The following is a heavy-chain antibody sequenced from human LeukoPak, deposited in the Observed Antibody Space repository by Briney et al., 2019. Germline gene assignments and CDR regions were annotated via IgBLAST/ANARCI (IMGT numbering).Heavy chain of an antibody. CDR1: GDTFTGYY. J-gene: IGHJ4*02. Sequence: GASVKASCKASGDTFTGYYIHWVRQAPGQGLEWMGGIIPIFGTANYAQKFQGRVTITADESTSTAYMEPSSLRSEDTAVYYCASAAGGSGPDYWGQGTLVTVSS. CDR3: ASAAGGSGPDY. D-gene: IGHD3-16*01. V-gene: IGHV1-69*13. CDR2: IIPIFGTA.